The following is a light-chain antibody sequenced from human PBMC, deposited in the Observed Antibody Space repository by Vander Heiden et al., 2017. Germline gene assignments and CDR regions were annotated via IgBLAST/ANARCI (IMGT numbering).Light chain of an antibody. CDR2: GAS. V-gene: IGKV3-20*01. CDR1: QSVSSNY. CDR3: QQYGSSPLT. Sequence: ESVLTQSPGTVALSAGERATLCCRASQSVSSNYLAWYQQKPGQATRLLIYGASSRATGIPDRFSGSGSGTDFTLTISRLEPEDFAVYYCQQYGSSPLTFGGGTKVEI. J-gene: IGKJ4*01.